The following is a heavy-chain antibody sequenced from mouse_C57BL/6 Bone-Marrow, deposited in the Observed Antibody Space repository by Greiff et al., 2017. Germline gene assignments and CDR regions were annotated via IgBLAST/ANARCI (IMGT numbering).Heavy chain of an antibody. CDR3: AGSSTFFYYCDY. J-gene: IGHJ2*01. V-gene: IGHV1-47*01. D-gene: IGHD5-1*01. CDR2: FHPYNDDT. Sequence: VQLQQSGAELVKPGASVKMSCKASGYTFTTYRIEWVKQKHGQSLEWIGNFHPYNDDTKYNEKFKGKDTLTVEKSSNTAYMELSRLTSDDSAVYYCAGSSTFFYYCDYWGQGTTLTVSA. CDR1: GYTFTTYR.